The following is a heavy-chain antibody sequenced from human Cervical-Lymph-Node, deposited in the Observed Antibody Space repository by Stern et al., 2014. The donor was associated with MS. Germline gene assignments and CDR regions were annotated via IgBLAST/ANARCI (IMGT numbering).Heavy chain of an antibody. Sequence: QVQLQESGPGLVKPAQTLSLTCTVSGGSISGDDYYWNWIRQPPGKGLEWLGYIHSRGTTYYNPSLQGRVTMSLDASKNQFSLRLTSVTAADTAMYFCVKSWESGGYPFDSWGQGTLVTVSS. D-gene: IGHD2-15*01. J-gene: IGHJ4*02. CDR3: VKSWESGGYPFDS. CDR1: GGSISGDDYY. V-gene: IGHV4-30-4*01. CDR2: IHSRGTT.